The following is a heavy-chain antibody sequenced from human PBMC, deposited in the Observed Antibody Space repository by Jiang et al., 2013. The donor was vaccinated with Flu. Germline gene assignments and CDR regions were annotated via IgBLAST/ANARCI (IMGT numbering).Heavy chain of an antibody. D-gene: IGHD6-13*01. CDR1: GDTLKNSA. J-gene: IGHJ6*02. Sequence: GAEVKKPGSSVKISCKASGDTLKNSAISWVRRAPGQGLEWMGGIIPYIRTTKHAQKFQGRVMITADESTSTAFMELSRLTSEDTAVYYCARDLLAAEGYGYYGMDVWGQGTTVAVSS. CDR2: IIPYIRTT. V-gene: IGHV1-69*01. CDR3: ARDLLAAEGYGYYGMDV.